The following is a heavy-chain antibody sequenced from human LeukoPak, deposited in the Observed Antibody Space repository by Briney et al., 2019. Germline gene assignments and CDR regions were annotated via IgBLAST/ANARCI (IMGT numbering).Heavy chain of an antibody. Sequence: GGSLRLSCTATGLIFRNYAMTWVRQAPRKGLEWVSTISGDGTETFYADSVKGRFTISRDNSKNTHYLQMSSLRAEDTGIYYCAKGGHYSFFDYWGQGTLVTVSS. J-gene: IGHJ4*02. D-gene: IGHD4-11*01. CDR2: ISGDGTET. V-gene: IGHV3-23*01. CDR3: AKGGHYSFFDY. CDR1: GLIFRNYA.